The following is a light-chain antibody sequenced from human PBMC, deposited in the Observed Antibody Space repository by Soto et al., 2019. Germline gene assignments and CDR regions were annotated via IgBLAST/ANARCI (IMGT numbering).Light chain of an antibody. CDR3: SSYAGTDNLV. CDR1: SNDIGGYNY. CDR2: EVT. Sequence: QSVLTQPPSASGSPGQSVTLSCAGTSNDIGGYNYVSWYQQHPGKAPKLMIYEVTKRPSGVPDRFSGSQSGNTASLTVSGLQAEDEADYYCSSYAGTDNLVFGGGPKLTVL. V-gene: IGLV2-8*01. J-gene: IGLJ3*02.